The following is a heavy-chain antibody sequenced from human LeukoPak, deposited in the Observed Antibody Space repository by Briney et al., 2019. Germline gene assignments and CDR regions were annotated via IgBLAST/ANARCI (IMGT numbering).Heavy chain of an antibody. J-gene: IGHJ4*02. CDR2: IYYSGST. CDR3: AMEYYDILTGYHYFDY. D-gene: IGHD3-9*01. V-gene: IGHV4-59*01. CDR1: GGSISSYY. Sequence: SETLSLTCTVSGGSISSYYWSWIRQPPGKGLEWIGYIYYSGSTNYNPSLKSRVTISVDTSKNQFSLKLSSVTAADTAVYYCAMEYYDILTGYHYFDYWGQGTLVTVSS.